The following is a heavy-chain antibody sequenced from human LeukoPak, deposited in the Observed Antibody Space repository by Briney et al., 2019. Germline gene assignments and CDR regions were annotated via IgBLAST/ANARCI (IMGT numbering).Heavy chain of an antibody. V-gene: IGHV1-69-2*01. CDR3: ATRGRPGPALASEC. D-gene: IGHD3-10*01. CDR1: GYTFTDYY. Sequence: ATVKISCKVSGYTFTDYYMHWVQQAPGKGLEWMGLVDPEDGETIYAEKFQGRVTITADTSTDTAYMELSSQRSEDTAVYYCATRGRPGPALASECWGQGTLVTVSS. J-gene: IGHJ4*02. CDR2: VDPEDGET.